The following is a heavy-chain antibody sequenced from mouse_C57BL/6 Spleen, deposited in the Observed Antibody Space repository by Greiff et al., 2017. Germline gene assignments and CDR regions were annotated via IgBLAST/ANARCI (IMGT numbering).Heavy chain of an antibody. D-gene: IGHD2-1*01. J-gene: IGHJ2*01. Sequence: EVMLVESGAELVRPGASVKLSCTASGFNIKDDYMHWVKQRPEQGLEWIGWIDPENGDTEYASKFQGKATITADTSSNTVYLQLSSLTSEDTAVYYCTTGGIYYGLYWGQGTTLTVSS. CDR1: GFNIKDDY. CDR2: IDPENGDT. CDR3: TTGGIYYGLY. V-gene: IGHV14-4*01.